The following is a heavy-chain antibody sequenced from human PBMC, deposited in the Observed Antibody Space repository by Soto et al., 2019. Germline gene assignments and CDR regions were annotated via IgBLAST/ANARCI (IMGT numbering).Heavy chain of an antibody. D-gene: IGHD3-3*01. J-gene: IGHJ4*02. CDR2: FDPEDGET. V-gene: IGHV1-24*01. CDR3: ATDKFLSYDFWSGSPPG. CDR1: GYTLTELS. Sequence: ASVKVSCKVSGYTLTELSMHWVRQAPGKGLEWMGGFDPEDGETIYAQKFQGRVTMTEDTSTDTAYMELSSLRSEDTAVYYCATDKFLSYDFWSGSPPGWGQGTLVTVSS.